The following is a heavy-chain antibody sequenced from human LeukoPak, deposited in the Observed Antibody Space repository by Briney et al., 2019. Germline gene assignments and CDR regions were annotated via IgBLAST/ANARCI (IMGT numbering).Heavy chain of an antibody. D-gene: IGHD2-21*01. V-gene: IGHV4-31*11. CDR2: IRYSGSS. Sequence: PSETLSLTRALSGGSVSSGGNYWSWIRQLPGKGLEWIGYIRYSGSSYSPPSLKSRLTFSADTSNNQFSLELTSVTAADTAVYFCARSIPHGPLDSWGHGSHVIVSS. J-gene: IGHJ5*01. CDR1: GGSVSSGGNY. CDR3: ARSIPHGPLDS.